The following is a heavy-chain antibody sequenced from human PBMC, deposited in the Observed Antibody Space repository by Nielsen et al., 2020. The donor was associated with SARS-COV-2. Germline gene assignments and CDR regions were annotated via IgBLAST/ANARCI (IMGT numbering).Heavy chain of an antibody. J-gene: IGHJ4*02. V-gene: IGHV3-73*01. D-gene: IGHD4-23*01. CDR3: SSPTVAY. CDR1: GFTFSGSA. Sequence: GGSLRLSCVASGFTFSGSAMHWVRQASGKGLERIGRIRSYANDYATAYAASVIGRFTISRDDSKNTAYLQMNSLKTEDTAVYYCSSPTVAYWGQGTLVTVSS. CDR2: IRSYANDYAT.